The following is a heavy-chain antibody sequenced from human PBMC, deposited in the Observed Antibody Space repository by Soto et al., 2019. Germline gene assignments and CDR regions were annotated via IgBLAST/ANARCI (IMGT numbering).Heavy chain of an antibody. CDR1: GGSFSGYY. CDR3: ARRTRKYYGSGYYYYMDV. Sequence: QVQLQQWGAGLLKPSETLSLTCAVYGGSFSGYYWSWIRQPPGKGLEWIGEINNSGSTNYNPSLKRRVTISVDPSKNHFSLKLSSVTAADTAVYYCARRTRKYYGSGYYYYMDVWGKGTTVTVSS. V-gene: IGHV4-34*01. J-gene: IGHJ6*03. CDR2: INNSGST. D-gene: IGHD3-10*01.